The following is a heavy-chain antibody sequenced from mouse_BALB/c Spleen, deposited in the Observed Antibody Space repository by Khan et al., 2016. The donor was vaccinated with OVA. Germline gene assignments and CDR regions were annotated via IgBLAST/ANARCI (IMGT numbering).Heavy chain of an antibody. J-gene: IGHJ4*01. Sequence: EVELVESGGGLVQPGGSRKLSCAASGFTFSTFGMHWVRQAPEKGLEWVAYISSGSRTIFYADTVKGRFTISRDNPKNTLFLQLTSLRSEDTAMYYCARSTTVVARAIDYWGQGTSVTVSA. CDR3: ARSTTVVARAIDY. CDR2: ISSGSRTI. V-gene: IGHV5-17*02. D-gene: IGHD1-1*01. CDR1: GFTFSTFG.